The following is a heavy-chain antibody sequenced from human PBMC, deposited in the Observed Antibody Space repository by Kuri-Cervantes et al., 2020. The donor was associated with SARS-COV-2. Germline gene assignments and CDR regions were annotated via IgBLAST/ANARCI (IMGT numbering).Heavy chain of an antibody. J-gene: IGHJ5*02. CDR1: GGSISSSSYY. CDR3: ARGEAGRGWFDP. V-gene: IGHV4-39*07. D-gene: IGHD3-16*01. Sequence: SETLSLTCTVSGGSISSSSYYWGWIRQPPGKGLEWIGSIYYSGSTYYNPSLKSRVTISVDTSKNQFSLKLSSVTAADTAVYYCARGEAGRGWFDPWGQGTLVTVSS. CDR2: IYYSGST.